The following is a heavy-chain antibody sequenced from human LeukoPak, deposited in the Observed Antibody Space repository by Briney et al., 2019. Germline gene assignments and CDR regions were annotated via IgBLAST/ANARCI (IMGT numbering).Heavy chain of an antibody. CDR1: GFTFDDYA. D-gene: IGHD1-26*01. CDR3: AKDMLGRGSGNWFDP. Sequence: GGSLRLSCAASGFTFDDYAMHWVRQAPGKGLEWVSLISGDGGSTYYADSVKGRFTISRDNSKNSLYLQMNSLRTEDTALYYCAKDMLGRGSGNWFDPWGQGTLVTVSS. J-gene: IGHJ5*02. V-gene: IGHV3-43*02. CDR2: ISGDGGST.